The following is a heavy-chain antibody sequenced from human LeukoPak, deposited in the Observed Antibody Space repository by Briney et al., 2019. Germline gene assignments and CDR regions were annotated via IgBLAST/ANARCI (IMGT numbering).Heavy chain of an antibody. Sequence: ASVKVSCKASGYTFTSYYMHWVRQAPGQGLEWMGIINPIGGSTSYAQKFQGRVTMTRDMSTSTVYMELSSLRSEDTGVYYWARVGRYCSGGSCWRWLDPWGQGTLVTVSS. CDR2: INPIGGST. CDR1: GYTFTSYY. CDR3: ARVGRYCSGGSCWRWLDP. V-gene: IGHV1-46*01. D-gene: IGHD2-15*01. J-gene: IGHJ5*02.